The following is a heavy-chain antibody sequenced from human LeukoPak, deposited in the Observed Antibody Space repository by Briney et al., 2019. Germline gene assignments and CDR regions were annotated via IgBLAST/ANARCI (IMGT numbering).Heavy chain of an antibody. D-gene: IGHD2-2*02. Sequence: GGSLRLSCAASGFTFSSYAMHWVRQAPGKGLEWVAVISYDGSNKYYADSVKGRFTISRDNSKNTLYLQMNSLRAEDTAVYYCAKEERYCSSISCYNDYWGQGTLVTVSS. J-gene: IGHJ4*02. CDR2: ISYDGSNK. V-gene: IGHV3-30-3*01. CDR3: AKEERYCSSISCYNDY. CDR1: GFTFSSYA.